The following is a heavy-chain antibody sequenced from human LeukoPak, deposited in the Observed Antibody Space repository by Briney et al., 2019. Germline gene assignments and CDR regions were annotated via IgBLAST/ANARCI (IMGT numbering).Heavy chain of an antibody. Sequence: GGSLRLSCAASGFTFSSYSMNWVRQAPGKGLEWVSYISSSSSTIYYADSVKGRFTISRDNAKNSLYLQMNSLRAEDTAVYYCARESSTSFVDVWGKGTTVTVSS. CDR1: GFTFSSYS. CDR3: ARESSTSFVDV. J-gene: IGHJ6*04. V-gene: IGHV3-48*01. CDR2: ISSSSSTI. D-gene: IGHD2-2*01.